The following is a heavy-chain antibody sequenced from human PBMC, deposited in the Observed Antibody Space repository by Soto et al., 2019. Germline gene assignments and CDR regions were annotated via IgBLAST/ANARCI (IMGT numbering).Heavy chain of an antibody. V-gene: IGHV3-33*01. D-gene: IGHD5-18*01. Sequence: GGSLRLSCAASGFTFSSYCMHWIRQAPGKGLEWVAVIWYDGSNKYYADSVKGRFTISRDNTKNTLYLQMNSPTAEATAVYYCARERIRLWLPPDYYYYGMDVWGQGTTVAVSS. CDR2: IWYDGSNK. J-gene: IGHJ6*02. CDR1: GFTFSSYC. CDR3: ARERIRLWLPPDYYYYGMDV.